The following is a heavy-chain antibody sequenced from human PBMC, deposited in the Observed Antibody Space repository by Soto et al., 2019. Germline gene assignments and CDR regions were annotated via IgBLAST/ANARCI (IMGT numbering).Heavy chain of an antibody. D-gene: IGHD3-10*01. Sequence: GGSLRLSCTASGLPLRSYAMSWCRQSPGKGLEWVSAITGSGESTYSADSVEGRVTISRDNSKNTLYLQMNSLRAEDTAVYYCAKEEGYFFVSGYDAFDIWGQGTMVTVSS. CDR3: AKEEGYFFVSGYDAFDI. CDR1: GLPLRSYA. V-gene: IGHV3-23*01. J-gene: IGHJ3*02. CDR2: ITGSGEST.